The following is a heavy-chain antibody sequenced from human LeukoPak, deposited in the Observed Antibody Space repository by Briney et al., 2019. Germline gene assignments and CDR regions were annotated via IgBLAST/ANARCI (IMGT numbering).Heavy chain of an antibody. CDR3: ARGADCSSTSCYGPEWAFDI. V-gene: IGHV1-18*04. CDR1: GYTFTSYG. CDR2: ISAYNGNT. J-gene: IGHJ3*02. D-gene: IGHD2-2*01. Sequence: ASVKVSCKASGYTFTSYGISWVRQAPGQGREWMGWISAYNGNTNYAQKLQGRVTMTTDTSTSTAYMELRSLRSDDTAVYYCARGADCSSTSCYGPEWAFDIWGQGTMVTVSS.